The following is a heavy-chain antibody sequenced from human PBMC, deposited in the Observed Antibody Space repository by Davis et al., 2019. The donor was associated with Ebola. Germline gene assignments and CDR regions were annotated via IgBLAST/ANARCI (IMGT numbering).Heavy chain of an antibody. J-gene: IGHJ3*02. V-gene: IGHV4-39*01. CDR2: IYYSGST. Sequence: SETLSLTCTVSGGSISSSSYYWGWIRQPAGKGLEWIGSIYYSGSTYYNPSLKSRVTISVDTSKNQFSLKLSSVTAADTAVYYCARWCYYDSRGYTLDAFDIWGQGTMVTVSS. D-gene: IGHD3-22*01. CDR1: GGSISSSSYY. CDR3: ARWCYYDSRGYTLDAFDI.